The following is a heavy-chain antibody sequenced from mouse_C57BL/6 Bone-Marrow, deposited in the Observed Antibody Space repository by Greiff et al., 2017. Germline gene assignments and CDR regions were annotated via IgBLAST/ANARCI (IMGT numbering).Heavy chain of an antibody. Sequence: EVMLVESGGGLVKPGGSLKLSCAASGFTFSSYAMSWVRQTPEKRLEWVATISDGGSYTYYPDNVKGRFTISRDNAKNNLYLQMSHLKSEDTAMYYGARESGLCRYYFDYWGQGTTLTVSS. D-gene: IGHD3-1*01. CDR3: ARESGLCRYYFDY. CDR2: ISDGGSYT. J-gene: IGHJ2*01. V-gene: IGHV5-4*01. CDR1: GFTFSSYA.